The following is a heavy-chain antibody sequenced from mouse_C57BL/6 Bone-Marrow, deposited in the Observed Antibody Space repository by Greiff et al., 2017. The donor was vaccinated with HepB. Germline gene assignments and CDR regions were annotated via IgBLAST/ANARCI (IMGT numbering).Heavy chain of an antibody. V-gene: IGHV1-75*01. J-gene: IGHJ2*01. CDR3: AKEAEVVADYFDY. CDR2: IFPGSGST. Sequence: QVQLKESGPELVKPGASVKISCKASGYTFTDYYINWVKQRPGQGLEWIGWIFPGSGSTYYNEKFKGKATLTVDKSSSTAYMLLSSLTSEDSAVYFCAKEAEVVADYFDYWGQGTTLTVSS. D-gene: IGHD1-1*01. CDR1: GYTFTDYY.